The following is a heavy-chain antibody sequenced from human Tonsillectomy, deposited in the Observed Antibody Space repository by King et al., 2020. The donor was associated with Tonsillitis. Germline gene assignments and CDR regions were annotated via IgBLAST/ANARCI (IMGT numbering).Heavy chain of an antibody. Sequence: QLVQSGGGLVKPGGSLRLSCGGSGSNFSSHTMNWVRRAPGKGLEWVSSISSSSTYIYYADSLKGRFTISRDNAKNSLYLQMNSLRVEDTAVYFCARDTVHHGYSYGYSYGMDVWGQGTTVTVSS. CDR3: ARDTVHHGYSYGYSYGMDV. CDR1: GSNFSSHT. V-gene: IGHV3-21*01. J-gene: IGHJ6*02. CDR2: ISSSSTYI. D-gene: IGHD5-12*01.